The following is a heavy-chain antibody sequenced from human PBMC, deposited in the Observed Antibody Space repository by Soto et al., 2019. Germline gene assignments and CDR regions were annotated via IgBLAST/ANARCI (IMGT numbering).Heavy chain of an antibody. J-gene: IGHJ6*02. Sequence: SETLSLTCAVYGGSFSGYYWSWIRQPPGKGLEWIGEINHSGSTNYNPSLKSRVTITVDTSKNQFSLQLSSVTAADTAVYFCAREDDGGDRDYYGLDVWGQGTTVTVSS. CDR1: GGSFSGYY. V-gene: IGHV4-34*01. D-gene: IGHD2-21*02. CDR2: INHSGST. CDR3: AREDDGGDRDYYGLDV.